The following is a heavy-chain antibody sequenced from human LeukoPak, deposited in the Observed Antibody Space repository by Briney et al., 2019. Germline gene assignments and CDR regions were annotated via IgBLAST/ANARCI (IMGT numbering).Heavy chain of an antibody. D-gene: IGHD3-16*01. CDR3: ARTVGGVKEFDN. CDR1: GGSITSSSYY. J-gene: IGHJ4*02. CDR2: IYYSGST. Sequence: SETLSLTCTVSGGSITSSSYYWGWIRQPPGKGLEWIGSIYYSGSTYYNPSLKSRVTISVDTSKNQFSLKVSSVTAADTAVYCCARTVGGVKEFDNWGQGTLVTVSS. V-gene: IGHV4-39*07.